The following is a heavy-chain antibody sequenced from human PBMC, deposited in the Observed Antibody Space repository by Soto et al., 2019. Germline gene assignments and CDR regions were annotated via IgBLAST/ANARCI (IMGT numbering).Heavy chain of an antibody. CDR3: ATGQGSSHYYYMDV. Sequence: ASVKVSCKVSGHTLTELSMHWVRQAPGKGLEWMGGFDPEDGETIYAQKFQGRVTMTEDTSTDTAYMELSSLRSEDTAVYYCATGQGSSHYYYMDVWGKGTTVTVSS. CDR1: GHTLTELS. CDR2: FDPEDGET. V-gene: IGHV1-24*01. J-gene: IGHJ6*03.